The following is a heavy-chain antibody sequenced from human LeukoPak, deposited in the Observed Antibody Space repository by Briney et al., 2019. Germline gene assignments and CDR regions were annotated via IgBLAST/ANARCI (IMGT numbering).Heavy chain of an antibody. CDR1: GGSFSGYY. V-gene: IGHV4-34*01. CDR2: INHSGCT. Sequence: SGTLSLTCAVYGGSFSGYYWSWIRQPPGKGLEWIGEINHSGCTNYNPSLKSRVTISVDTSKNQFSLKLSSVTAADTAVYYCARGPRRYYYYYMDVWGKGTTVTVSS. CDR3: ARGPRRYYYYYMDV. J-gene: IGHJ6*03.